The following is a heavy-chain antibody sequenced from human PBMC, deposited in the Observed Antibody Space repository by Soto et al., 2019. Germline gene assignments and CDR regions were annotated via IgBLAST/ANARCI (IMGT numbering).Heavy chain of an antibody. D-gene: IGHD1-20*01. CDR3: ARRINKGGFDAFDI. J-gene: IGHJ3*02. Sequence: QLQLQESGPGLVKPSETLSLTCTVSGGSISSSSYYWGWIRQPPGKGLEWIGSIYYSGSTYYNPSLKSRVTISVDTSKNQFSLKLSSVTAADTAVYYCARRINKGGFDAFDIWGQGTMVTVSS. CDR2: IYYSGST. V-gene: IGHV4-39*01. CDR1: GGSISSSSYY.